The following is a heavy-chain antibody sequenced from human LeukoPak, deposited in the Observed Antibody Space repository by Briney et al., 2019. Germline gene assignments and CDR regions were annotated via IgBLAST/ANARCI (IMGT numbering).Heavy chain of an antibody. D-gene: IGHD3/OR15-3a*01. V-gene: IGHV4-34*01. CDR3: ARVGLDWGSIDY. J-gene: IGHJ4*02. CDR2: INHRGST. CDR1: GGTLSPYY. Sequence: SETLSLTCSAYGGTLSPYYWNWIRQPPGKGLEWIGEINHRGSTTYNPSLKSRVTISVDTSNNQFSLKLSSVTAADTAVYYCARVGLDWGSIDYWGQGTLVTVSS.